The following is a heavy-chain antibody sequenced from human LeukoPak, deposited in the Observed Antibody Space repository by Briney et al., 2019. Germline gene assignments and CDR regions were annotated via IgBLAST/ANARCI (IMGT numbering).Heavy chain of an antibody. D-gene: IGHD3-10*01. CDR2: INPNSGGT. CDR1: GYTFTGYY. J-gene: IGHJ4*02. V-gene: IGHV1-2*02. CDR3: ARGEKRLRRYFDY. Sequence: ASVTVSCTASGYTFTGYYMHWVRQVPGQGLEWMGWINPNSGGTNYAQKFQGRVTMTRDTSISTAYMELSRLRSDDTAVYYCARGEKRLRRYFDYWGQGTLVTVSS.